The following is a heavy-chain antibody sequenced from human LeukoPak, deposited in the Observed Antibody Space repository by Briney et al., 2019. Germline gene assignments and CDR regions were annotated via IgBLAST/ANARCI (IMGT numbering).Heavy chain of an antibody. CDR2: ISSSSSTI. Sequence: GGSLRLSCAASGFTFSSYSMNWVRQAPGKGLEWVSYISSSSSTIYYADSVKGRFTISRDNAKNSLYLQMNSLRAEDTALYYCASGGIYYGAAFDFWGQGSLVTVSA. J-gene: IGHJ4*02. D-gene: IGHD1-26*01. V-gene: IGHV3-48*04. CDR3: ASGGIYYGAAFDF. CDR1: GFTFSSYS.